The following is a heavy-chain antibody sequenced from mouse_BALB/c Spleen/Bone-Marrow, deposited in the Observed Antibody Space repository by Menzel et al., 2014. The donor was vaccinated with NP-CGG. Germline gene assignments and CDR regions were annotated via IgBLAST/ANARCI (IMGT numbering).Heavy chain of an antibody. D-gene: IGHD6-1*01. CDR1: GFNIEDTY. J-gene: IGHJ4*01. CDR3: AAIAKAAYYVMDY. V-gene: IGHV14-3*02. Sequence: VQLQQSGAELVKPGASVKLSCTASGFNIEDTYMHWVKQRHEQGLEWIGRIDPANGNTKYDPKFQGKATITADTSSNTAYLQLSSLTSEDTAVYYCAAIAKAAYYVMDYWGQGTSVTVSS. CDR2: IDPANGNT.